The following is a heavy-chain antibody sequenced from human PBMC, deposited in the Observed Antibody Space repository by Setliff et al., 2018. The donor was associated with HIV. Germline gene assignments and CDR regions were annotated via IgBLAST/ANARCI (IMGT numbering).Heavy chain of an antibody. CDR2: INHSGST. V-gene: IGHV4-34*01. CDR3: ARHHNTMVRGVAYFQH. D-gene: IGHD3-10*01. J-gene: IGHJ1*01. Sequence: SETLSLTCAVYGGSIRGYYWSWIRQPPGKGLEWIGEINHSGSTNYNPSLKSRVTISVDTSKKQFSLKLSSVIAADTAVYYCARHHNTMVRGVAYFQHWGQGTLVTVSS. CDR1: GGSIRGYY.